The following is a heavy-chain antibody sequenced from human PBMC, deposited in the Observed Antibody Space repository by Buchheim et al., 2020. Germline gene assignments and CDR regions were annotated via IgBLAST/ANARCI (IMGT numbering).Heavy chain of an antibody. D-gene: IGHD3-10*01. CDR1: GFTFSSYA. Sequence: QVQLVESGGGVVQPGRPLRLSCAASGFTFSSYAMHWVRQAPGKGLEWVAVISYDGSNKYYADSVKGRFTISRDNSMNTLYLQMNSLRAEDTAVYYCARDPRITSYGMDVWGQGTT. J-gene: IGHJ6*02. CDR3: ARDPRITSYGMDV. V-gene: IGHV3-30*04. CDR2: ISYDGSNK.